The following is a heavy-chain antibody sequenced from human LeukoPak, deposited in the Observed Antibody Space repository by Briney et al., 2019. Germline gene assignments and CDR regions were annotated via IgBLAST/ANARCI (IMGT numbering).Heavy chain of an antibody. CDR2: IYTSGST. D-gene: IGHD3-10*01. CDR3: ARDGTYYYGSGTMVYWFDP. V-gene: IGHV4-4*07. J-gene: IGHJ5*02. CDR1: GGSISSYY. Sequence: SETLSLTCTVSGGSISSYYWSWIRQPAGKGLEWIGRIYTSGSTNYNPSLKSRVTMSVDSSKNQFSLKLSSVTAADTAVYYCARDGTYYYGSGTMVYWFDPWGQGTLVTVS.